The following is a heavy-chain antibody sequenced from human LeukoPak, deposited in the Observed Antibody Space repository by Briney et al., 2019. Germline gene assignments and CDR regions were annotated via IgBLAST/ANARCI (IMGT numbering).Heavy chain of an antibody. CDR3: ARGGEAGLAD. CDR2: IYSSGST. CDR1: GASMSSYY. J-gene: IGHJ4*02. D-gene: IGHD4-17*01. V-gene: IGHV4-59*01. Sequence: PSETLSLTCTVSGASMSSYYWTWIRQPPGKGLEWIGYIYSSGSTNSNPSLKSRVTISVDTSKNQFSLNLSSVTAADTAVYYCARGGEAGLADWGQGTLVTVSS.